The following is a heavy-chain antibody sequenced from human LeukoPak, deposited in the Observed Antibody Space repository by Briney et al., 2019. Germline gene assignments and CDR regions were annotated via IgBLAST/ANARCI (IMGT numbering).Heavy chain of an antibody. CDR1: GFTFSGYW. J-gene: IGHJ4*02. CDR2: INSDGSST. Sequence: PGGSLRLSCAVPGFTFSGYWMHWVRQAPGKGLVWVSRINSDGSSTYYADSVKGRFTISRDNARNSVDLQMNSLRDEDTAVYYCARDRGHCSGGSCYRFCDCWGQGSLVTVSS. D-gene: IGHD2-15*01. CDR3: ARDRGHCSGGSCYRFCDC. V-gene: IGHV3-74*01.